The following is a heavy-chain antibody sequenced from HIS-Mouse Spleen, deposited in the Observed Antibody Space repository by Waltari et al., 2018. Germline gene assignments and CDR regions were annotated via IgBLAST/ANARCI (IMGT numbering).Heavy chain of an antibody. CDR3: ARHNLNYWYFDL. CDR1: GGSISRTSSY. J-gene: IGHJ2*01. CDR2: IYYSGST. Sequence: QLQLQESGPGLVKPSETLSLTCTVSGGSISRTSSYRVWLRQPPGKGLEWIGSIYYSGSTYYNPSLKSRVTISVDTSKNQFSLKLSSVTAADTAVYYCARHNLNYWYFDLWGRGTLVTVSS. V-gene: IGHV4-39*01.